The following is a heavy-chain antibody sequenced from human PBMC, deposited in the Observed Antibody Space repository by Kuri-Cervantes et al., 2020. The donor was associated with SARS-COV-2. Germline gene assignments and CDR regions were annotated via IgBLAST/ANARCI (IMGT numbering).Heavy chain of an antibody. J-gene: IGHJ2*01. CDR3: ARSCSGGSCYPDYIYWYLDL. V-gene: IGHV4-59*12. D-gene: IGHD2-15*01. Sequence: SETLSLTCTVSGGSISSYYWSWIRQPPGKGLEWIGYIYYSGSTNYNPSLKSRVTISVDTSKNQFSLKLSSVTAADTAVYYCARSCSGGSCYPDYIYWYLDLWGRGALVTVSS. CDR2: IYYSGST. CDR1: GGSISSYY.